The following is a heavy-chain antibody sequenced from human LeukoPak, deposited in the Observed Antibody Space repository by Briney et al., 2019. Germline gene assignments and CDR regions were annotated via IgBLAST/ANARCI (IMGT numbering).Heavy chain of an antibody. CDR1: GFTFSSYG. J-gene: IGHJ4*02. CDR3: AKDALPRIAAAGTVV. D-gene: IGHD6-13*01. V-gene: IGHV3-23*01. CDR2: ISGGGGST. Sequence: GGSLRLSCAASGFTFSSYGMSWVRQAPGKGLEGVSAISGGGGSTYYADSVKGRFTISRGNSKNTLYLQMNSLRAEDTAVYYCAKDALPRIAAAGTVVWGQGTLVTVSS.